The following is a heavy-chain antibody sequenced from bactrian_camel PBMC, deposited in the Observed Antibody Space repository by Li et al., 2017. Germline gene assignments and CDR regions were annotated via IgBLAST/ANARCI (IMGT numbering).Heavy chain of an antibody. D-gene: IGHD3*01. Sequence: VQLVESGGGSVQAGRSLRLSCASSGSIVSTMCMGWVRQAPGKEREGVAAISPGTGRRWYGDSVKGRFTISRDDNQRTIYLQMNSLKPEDTAIYYCAAAKGLPDLLRGGYLSARSYNYWGRGTQVTVS. J-gene: IGHJ4*01. V-gene: IGHV3S40*01. CDR2: ISPGTGRR. CDR1: GSIVSTMC. CDR3: AAAKGLPDLLRGGYLSARSYNY.